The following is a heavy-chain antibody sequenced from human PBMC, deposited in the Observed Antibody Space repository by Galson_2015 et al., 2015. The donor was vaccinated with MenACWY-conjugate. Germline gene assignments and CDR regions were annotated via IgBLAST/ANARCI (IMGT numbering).Heavy chain of an antibody. CDR2: IKSKTDGGTT. CDR1: GFTFSNAW. Sequence: SLRLSCAASGFTFSNAWMNWVRQAPGKGLEWVGRIKSKTDGGTTDYAAPVKGRFTISRDDSKNTLYLQMNSLKTEDTAVYYCARSLRGGPTTVTTDAFDIWGQGTMVTVSS. CDR3: ARSLRGGPTTVTTDAFDI. J-gene: IGHJ3*02. D-gene: IGHD4-17*01. V-gene: IGHV3-15*07.